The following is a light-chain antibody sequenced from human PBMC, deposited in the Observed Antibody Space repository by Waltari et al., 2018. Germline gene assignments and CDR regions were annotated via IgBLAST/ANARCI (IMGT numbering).Light chain of an antibody. CDR2: EVN. CDR3: SSYAGSNNLL. J-gene: IGLJ2*01. V-gene: IGLV2-8*01. Sequence: QSVLTQPPSASGSPGQSVTISCTGTSSDVGGYNYVSWYQQHPGKAPKVMIYEVNKRPSGVPDRFSGTKSGNTASLTVSGLQAEDEADYYCSSYAGSNNLLFGGGTKLTVL. CDR1: SSDVGGYNY.